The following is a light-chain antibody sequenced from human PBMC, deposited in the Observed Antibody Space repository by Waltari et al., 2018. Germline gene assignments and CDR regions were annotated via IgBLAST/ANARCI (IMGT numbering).Light chain of an antibody. CDR2: DND. J-gene: IGLJ2*01. CDR3: ATWDNSLNNVV. CDR1: SSNMGNHY. V-gene: IGLV1-51*01. Sequence: QSVFPQTPSVSSAPGQKVTISCSGSSSNMGNHYVSWHQPPPGSAPKHLIYDNDKRPSGIPDRFSGSKSGTSATLGITGLQTGDEAHYYCATWDNSLNNVVFGGGTKLTVL.